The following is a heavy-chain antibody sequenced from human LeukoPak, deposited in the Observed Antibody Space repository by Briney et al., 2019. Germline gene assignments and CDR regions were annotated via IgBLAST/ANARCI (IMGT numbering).Heavy chain of an antibody. CDR2: IYYTGNT. Sequence: SETLSLTCTVSGGSISSSSYYWGWIRQPPGKALEWVGSIYYTGNTFYNPSLQSRVTMSVDTSKNQFSLKLKSVTAADTAVYYCARVFAVPYFDYWGQGTLVTVSS. D-gene: IGHD6-19*01. CDR1: GGSISSSSYY. CDR3: ARVFAVPYFDY. V-gene: IGHV4-39*07. J-gene: IGHJ4*02.